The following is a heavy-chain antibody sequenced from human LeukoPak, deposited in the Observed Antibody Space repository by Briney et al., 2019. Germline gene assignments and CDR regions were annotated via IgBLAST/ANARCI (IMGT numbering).Heavy chain of an antibody. CDR3: AREVEDSGYAWFDP. D-gene: IGHD5-12*01. J-gene: IGHJ5*02. V-gene: IGHV4-4*02. Sequence: SETLSLACAVSGGSISSSNWWSWVRQPPGKGLEWIGEIYHSGSTYYNPSLKSRVTISVDRSKNQFSLKLSSVTAADTAVYYCAREVEDSGYAWFDPWGQGTLVTVSS. CDR1: GGSISSSNW. CDR2: IYHSGST.